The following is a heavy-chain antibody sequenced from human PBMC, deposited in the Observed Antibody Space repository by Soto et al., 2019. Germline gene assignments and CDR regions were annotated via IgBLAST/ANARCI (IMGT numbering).Heavy chain of an antibody. Sequence: PGGSLRLSCAASGFTFSSYWMHWVRQAPGKGLVWVSRINSDGSSTSYADSVKGRFTISRDNARNTLYLQMNSLRAEDTAVYYCARGDSYYGMDVWGQGTTVTVSS. V-gene: IGHV3-74*01. CDR3: ARGDSYYGMDV. CDR1: GFTFSSYW. J-gene: IGHJ6*02. D-gene: IGHD3-3*01. CDR2: INSDGSST.